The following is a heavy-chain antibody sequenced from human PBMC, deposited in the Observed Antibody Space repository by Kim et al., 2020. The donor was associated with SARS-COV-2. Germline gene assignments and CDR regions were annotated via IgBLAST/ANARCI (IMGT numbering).Heavy chain of an antibody. CDR2: IYYSGST. J-gene: IGHJ4*02. Sequence: SETLSLTCTVSGGSVSSGSYYWSWIRQPPGKGLEWIGYIYYSGSTNYNPSLKSRVTISVDTSKNQFSLKLSSVTAADTAVYYCASFSGSYQFWDYWGQGTLVTVSS. CDR1: GGSVSSGSYY. CDR3: ASFSGSYQFWDY. V-gene: IGHV4-61*01. D-gene: IGHD1-26*01.